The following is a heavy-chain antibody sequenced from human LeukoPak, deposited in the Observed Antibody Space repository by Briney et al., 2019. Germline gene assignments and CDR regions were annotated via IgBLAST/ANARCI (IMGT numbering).Heavy chain of an antibody. V-gene: IGHV3-23*01. J-gene: IGHJ4*02. CDR1: GFTFSSYT. Sequence: GGSLRLSCAASGFTFSSYTMSWVRQAPGKGLEWVSTITTSDGNTYYADSVKGRFTVSRDNSKNTLYLQMNSLRAEDTAVYYCAKDGGLWVSAHWGDYWGRGTLVTVSS. D-gene: IGHD7-27*01. CDR3: AKDGGLWVSAHWGDY. CDR2: ITTSDGNT.